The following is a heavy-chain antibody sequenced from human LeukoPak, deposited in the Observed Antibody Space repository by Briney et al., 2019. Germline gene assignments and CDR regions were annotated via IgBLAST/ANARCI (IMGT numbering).Heavy chain of an antibody. CDR1: GFTFSSYS. Sequence: GGSLRLSCAASGFTFSSYSMNWVRQAPGKGLEWVSSISSSSSYIYYADSVKGRFTISRDNAKNSLYLQMNRLRAEDTAMYYCARVVAVAGRAFDIWGLGTMVTVSS. D-gene: IGHD6-19*01. CDR2: ISSSSSYI. V-gene: IGHV3-21*01. J-gene: IGHJ3*02. CDR3: ARVVAVAGRAFDI.